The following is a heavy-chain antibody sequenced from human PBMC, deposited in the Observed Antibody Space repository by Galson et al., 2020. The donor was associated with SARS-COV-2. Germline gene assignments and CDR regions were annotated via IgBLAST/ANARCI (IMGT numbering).Heavy chain of an antibody. V-gene: IGHV1-46*03. Sequence: IINPSGGSTSYAQKFQGRVTMTRDTSTSTVYMELSSLRSEDTAVYYCASSGSQEGYYYYYMDVWGKGTTVTISS. J-gene: IGHJ6*03. D-gene: IGHD1-26*01. CDR2: INPSGGST. CDR3: ASSGSQEGYYYYYMDV.